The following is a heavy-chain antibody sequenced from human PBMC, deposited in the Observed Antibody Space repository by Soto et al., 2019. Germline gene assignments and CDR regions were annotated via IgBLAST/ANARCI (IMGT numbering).Heavy chain of an antibody. V-gene: IGHV4-30-4*01. D-gene: IGHD6-13*01. J-gene: IGHJ4*02. CDR2: IYYSGST. CDR1: GGSISSGDYY. CDR3: AREIAAAGTDYFDY. Sequence: SETLSLTCTVSGGSISSGDYYWSWIRQPPGKGLEWIGYIYYSGSTYYNPSLKSRVTISVDTSKNQFSLKLSSVTAADTAVYYCAREIAAAGTDYFDYWGQGTLVTVSS.